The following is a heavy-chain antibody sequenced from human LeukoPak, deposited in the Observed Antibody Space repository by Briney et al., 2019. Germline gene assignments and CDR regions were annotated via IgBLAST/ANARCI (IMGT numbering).Heavy chain of an antibody. V-gene: IGHV3-33*01. CDR1: GFIFSNYA. CDR2: IWYDGSNE. J-gene: IGHJ4*02. D-gene: IGHD4-17*01. CDR3: ARGLTTSDY. Sequence: PGRSPILSCAASGFIFSNYAMHWVRQAPGEGLEWVAVIWYDGSNEQYADSVKGRFTISRDNSKNTLYLQMNSLRAEDTALYYCARGLTTSDYWGQGTLVIVSS.